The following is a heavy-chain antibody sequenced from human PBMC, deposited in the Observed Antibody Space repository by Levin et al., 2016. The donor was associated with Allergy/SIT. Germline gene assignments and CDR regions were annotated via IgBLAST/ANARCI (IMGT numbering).Heavy chain of an antibody. Sequence: PGKGLEWIGYIYYSGSTNYNPSLKSRVTISVDTSKNQFSLKLSSVTAADTAVYYCATSERGYSSGWDFDYWGQGTLVTVSS. J-gene: IGHJ4*02. D-gene: IGHD6-19*01. CDR2: IYYSGST. V-gene: IGHV4-59*13. CDR3: ATSERGYSSGWDFDY.